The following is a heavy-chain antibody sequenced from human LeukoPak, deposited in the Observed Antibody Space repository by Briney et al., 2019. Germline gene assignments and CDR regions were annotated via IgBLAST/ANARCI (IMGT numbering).Heavy chain of an antibody. V-gene: IGHV3-30-3*01. CDR3: ATVVPAGLFDY. CDR1: GFTFSSYA. Sequence: GGSLRLSCAASGFTFSSYAMHWVRQAPGKGLEWVAVISYDGSNKYYADSVKGRFTISRDNAKNSLYLQMNSLRAEDTAVYYCATVVPAGLFDYWGQGTLVTVSS. D-gene: IGHD2-2*01. J-gene: IGHJ4*02. CDR2: ISYDGSNK.